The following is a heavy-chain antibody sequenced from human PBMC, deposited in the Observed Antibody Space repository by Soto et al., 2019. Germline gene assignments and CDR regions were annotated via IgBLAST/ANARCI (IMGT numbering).Heavy chain of an antibody. CDR1: GGSFSGYY. CDR2: INHSGST. J-gene: IGHJ4*02. V-gene: IGHV4-34*01. Sequence: SETLSLTCAVYGGSFSGYYWSWIRQPPGKGLEWIGEINHSGSTNYNPSLKSRVTISVDTSKNQFSLKLSSVTAADTAVYYCARTYYDILTGYPPPIDYWGQGTLVTVSS. D-gene: IGHD3-9*01. CDR3: ARTYYDILTGYPPPIDY.